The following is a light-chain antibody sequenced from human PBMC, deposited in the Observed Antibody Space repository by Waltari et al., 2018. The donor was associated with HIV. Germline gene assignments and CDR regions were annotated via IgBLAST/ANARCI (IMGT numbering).Light chain of an antibody. J-gene: IGLJ3*02. CDR1: SGNIASNY. CDR3: QSFDTTNHWV. V-gene: IGLV6-57*03. Sequence: FMLTQPHSVSESPGKTVIISCTRDSGNIASNYVQWFQRRPGSAPTTLLYEDRRRPSGVPDRFSGSIDRSSNSASLTISGVMTEDEADYYCQSFDTTNHWVFGGGTKLTVL. CDR2: EDR.